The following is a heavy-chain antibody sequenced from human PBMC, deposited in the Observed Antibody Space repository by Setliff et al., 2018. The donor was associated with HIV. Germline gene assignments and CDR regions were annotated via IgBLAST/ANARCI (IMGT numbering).Heavy chain of an antibody. D-gene: IGHD2-21*01. CDR3: AKHFLLWSNAFHI. Sequence: GESLKISCAASGFTFSSFAMTWVRQAPGKGLEWVSIIYTDDSNTYYAESVKGRSTISRDNSKNTLYLQMNSLRAEDTAVYYCAKHFLLWSNAFHIWGQGTMVTVSS. CDR1: GFTFSSFA. V-gene: IGHV3-23*03. CDR2: IYTDDSNT. J-gene: IGHJ3*02.